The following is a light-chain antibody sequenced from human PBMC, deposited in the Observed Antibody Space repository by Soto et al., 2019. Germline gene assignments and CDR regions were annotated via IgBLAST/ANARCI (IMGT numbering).Light chain of an antibody. CDR2: KAS. Sequence: DIQMTQSPSTLSASAGDRVTITCRASQSISSWLAWHQQKPGKAPKLLIYKASSLESGVPSRFSGSGSGTEFTLTISSLQPDDFATYYCQQYSSYSRTFGQGTKVEIK. V-gene: IGKV1-5*03. J-gene: IGKJ1*01. CDR1: QSISSW. CDR3: QQYSSYSRT.